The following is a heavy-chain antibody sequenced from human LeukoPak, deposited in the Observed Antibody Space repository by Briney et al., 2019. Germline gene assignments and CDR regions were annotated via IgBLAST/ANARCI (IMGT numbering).Heavy chain of an antibody. Sequence: PGGSLRLSCAASGFTFSIYGIHWVRQAPGKGLEWVSSISSSSSYIYYADSVKGRFTISRDNAKNSLYLQMNSLRAEDTAVYYCARDHSKAYGSGSPPYRWGQGTLVTVSS. CDR3: ARDHSKAYGSGSPPYR. CDR2: ISSSSSYI. V-gene: IGHV3-21*01. D-gene: IGHD3-10*01. J-gene: IGHJ4*02. CDR1: GFTFSIYG.